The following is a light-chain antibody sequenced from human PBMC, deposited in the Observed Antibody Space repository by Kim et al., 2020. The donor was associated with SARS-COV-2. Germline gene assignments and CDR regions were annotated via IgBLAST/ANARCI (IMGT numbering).Light chain of an antibody. CDR2: DVT. J-gene: IGLJ1*01. V-gene: IGLV2-14*01. Sequence: QSALTQPASVSGSPGQSITISCTGTSSDVGRYNYVSWYQQYPGKAPKLMIYDVTKRPSGVSDRFSGSKSGNTASLTISVLQAEDEADYYCSSSASSSTYVFGTGSKVTVL. CDR3: SSSASSSTYV. CDR1: SSDVGRYNY.